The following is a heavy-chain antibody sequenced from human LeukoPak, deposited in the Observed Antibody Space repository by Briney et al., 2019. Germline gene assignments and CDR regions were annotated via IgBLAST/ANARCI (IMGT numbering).Heavy chain of an antibody. CDR1: GYTFTSYA. D-gene: IGHD2-2*01. V-gene: IGHV1-3*01. CDR2: INAGNGNT. Sequence: GASVTVSCKASGYTFTSYAMHWVRQAPGQRLEWMGWINAGNGNTKYSQKFQGRVTITRDTSASTAYMELSSLRSEDTAVYYCARMGRPGYCSSTSCYAAFDIWGQGTMVTVSS. J-gene: IGHJ3*02. CDR3: ARMGRPGYCSSTSCYAAFDI.